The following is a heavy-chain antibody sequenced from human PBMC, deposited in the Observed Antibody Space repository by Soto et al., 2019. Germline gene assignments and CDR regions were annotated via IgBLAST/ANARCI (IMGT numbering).Heavy chain of an antibody. V-gene: IGHV4-30-4*01. Sequence: SETLSLTCTVFGGSVSTGDYLWSWIRQRPGKGLEWIRYIHDSGHTYYNPSLKSRVTISLDTSKNQFSLKATSMTAADTAVYFCARARGGDSGDYASLFDRWGQGNLVTV. CDR3: ARARGGDSGDYASLFDR. CDR2: IHDSGHT. J-gene: IGHJ5*02. CDR1: GGSVSTGDYL. D-gene: IGHD4-17*01.